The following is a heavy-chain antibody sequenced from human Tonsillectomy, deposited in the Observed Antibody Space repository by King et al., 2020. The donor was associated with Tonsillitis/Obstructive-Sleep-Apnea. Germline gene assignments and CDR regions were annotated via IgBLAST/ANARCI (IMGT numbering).Heavy chain of an antibody. D-gene: IGHD6-19*01. CDR2: INEDGREK. J-gene: IGHJ3*01. CDR3: ARDDTPTSSSAWYAAFDV. V-gene: IGHV3-7*01. Sequence: VQLQESGGGLIQPGGSLRLSCTASRFTFSNYWMTWVRQAPGKGLEWVANINEDGREKNYVDSGKGRFTISRDNAKNSLYLQMSSLRADDTAVYYCARDDTPTSSSAWYAAFDVWGQGTMVTVSS. CDR1: RFTFSNYW.